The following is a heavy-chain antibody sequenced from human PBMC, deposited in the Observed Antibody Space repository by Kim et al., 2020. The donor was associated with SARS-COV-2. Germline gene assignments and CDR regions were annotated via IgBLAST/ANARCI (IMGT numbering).Heavy chain of an antibody. CDR3: ARVGYPLPEKTYYFDY. J-gene: IGHJ4*02. Sequence: SETLSLTCTVSGGSISSYYWSWIRQPPGKGLEWIGYIYYSGSTNYNPSLKSRVTISVDTSKNQFSLKLSSVTAADTAVYYCARVGYPLPEKTYYFDYWGQGTLVTVSS. D-gene: IGHD5-18*01. CDR1: GGSISSYY. CDR2: IYYSGST. V-gene: IGHV4-59*01.